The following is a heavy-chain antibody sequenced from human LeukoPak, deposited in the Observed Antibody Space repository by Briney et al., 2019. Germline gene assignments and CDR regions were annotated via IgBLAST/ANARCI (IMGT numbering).Heavy chain of an antibody. D-gene: IGHD4-23*01. Sequence: GASVKVSCKASGYTFTSYAMHWVRQAPGQRLEWMGWINAGNGNTKYSQEFQGRVTITRDTSASTAYMELSSLRSEDMAVYYCARGDYGGNSYFDYWGQGTLVTVSS. CDR1: GYTFTSYA. J-gene: IGHJ4*02. V-gene: IGHV1-3*03. CDR3: ARGDYGGNSYFDY. CDR2: INAGNGNT.